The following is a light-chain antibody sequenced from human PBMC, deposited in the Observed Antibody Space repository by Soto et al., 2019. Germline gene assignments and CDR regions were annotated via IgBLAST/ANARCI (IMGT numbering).Light chain of an antibody. Sequence: DIQMTQSPSTLSASVGDRVTITCRASQTVHEYLAWYQQKPGKAPNLLIYDASTLQSRVPSRFSGSRAGTEFTLTISSLQPADFATYYCQQYSTYPTFGQGTKVEIK. CDR3: QQYSTYPT. J-gene: IGKJ1*01. V-gene: IGKV1-5*01. CDR2: DAS. CDR1: QTVHEY.